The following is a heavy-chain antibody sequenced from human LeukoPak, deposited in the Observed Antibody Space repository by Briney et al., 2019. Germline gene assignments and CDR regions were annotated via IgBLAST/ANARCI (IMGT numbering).Heavy chain of an antibody. J-gene: IGHJ4*02. CDR3: ASEGTIPDAVFDY. CDR1: GFTFSTYS. Sequence: GESLRLSCAASGFTFSTYSMNWVRQAPGKGLEWVSSITSSSSYRYYAGSVKGRFTISRDNAKNSLYLQMNSLRAEDTAVYYCASEGTIPDAVFDYWGQGTLVTVSS. CDR2: ITSSSSYR. D-gene: IGHD3-3*01. V-gene: IGHV3-21*01.